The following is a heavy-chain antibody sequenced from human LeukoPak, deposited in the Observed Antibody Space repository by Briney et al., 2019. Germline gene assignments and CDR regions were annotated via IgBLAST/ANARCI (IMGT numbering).Heavy chain of an antibody. V-gene: IGHV1-18*04. CDR1: GYTLTSYG. CDR3: ARDPSLRYFDWFNSGLDY. CDR2: ISAYNGNT. Sequence: ASVKVSCKASGYTLTSYGISWVRQAPGQGLEWMGWISAYNGNTNYAQKLQGRVTMSTDTSTSTAYMELRSLRSDDTAVYYCARDPSLRYFDWFNSGLDYWGQGTLVTVSS. D-gene: IGHD3-9*01. J-gene: IGHJ4*02.